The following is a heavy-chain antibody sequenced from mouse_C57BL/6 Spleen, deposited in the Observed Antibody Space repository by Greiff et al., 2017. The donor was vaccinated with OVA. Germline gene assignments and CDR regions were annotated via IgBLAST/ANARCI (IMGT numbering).Heavy chain of an antibody. V-gene: IGHV5-17*01. D-gene: IGHD4-1*01. CDR2: ISSGSSTI. CDR1: GFTFSDYG. CDR3: ARPELHYYAMDY. Sequence: EVKLVESGGGLVKPGGSLKLSCAASGFTFSDYGMHWVRQAPEKGLEWVAYISSGSSTIYYADTVKGRFTIARDNAKNTLFLQMTSLRSEDTAMYYCARPELHYYAMDYWGQGTSVTVSS. J-gene: IGHJ4*01.